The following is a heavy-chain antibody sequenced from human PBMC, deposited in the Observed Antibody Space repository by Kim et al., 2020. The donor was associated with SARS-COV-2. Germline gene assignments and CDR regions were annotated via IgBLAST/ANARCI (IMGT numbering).Heavy chain of an antibody. J-gene: IGHJ6*02. CDR3: ARRIVGATGDYYYGMDV. Sequence: SETLSLTCAVSGGSISSSNWWSWVRQPPGKGLEWIGEIYHSGSTNYNPSLKSRVTISVDKSKNQFSLKLSSVTAADTAVYYCARRIVGATGDYYYGMDVWGQGTTVTVSS. D-gene: IGHD1-26*01. CDR1: GGSISSSNW. CDR2: IYHSGST. V-gene: IGHV4-4*02.